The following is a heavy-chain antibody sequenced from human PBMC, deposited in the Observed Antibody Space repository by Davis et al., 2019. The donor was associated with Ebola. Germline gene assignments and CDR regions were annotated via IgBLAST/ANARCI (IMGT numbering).Heavy chain of an antibody. CDR2: ISYDGSNK. CDR1: GFTFSSYG. D-gene: IGHD5-12*01. CDR3: ARVPIVATIRADY. Sequence: GESLKISCAASGFTFSSYGMHWVRQAPGKGLEWVAVISYDGSNKYYADSVKGRFTISRDNAKNSLYLQMNSLRDEDTAVYYCARVPIVATIRADYWGQGTLVTVSS. V-gene: IGHV3-30*03. J-gene: IGHJ4*02.